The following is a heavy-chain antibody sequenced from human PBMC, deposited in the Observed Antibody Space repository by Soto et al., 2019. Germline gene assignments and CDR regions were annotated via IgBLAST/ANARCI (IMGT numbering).Heavy chain of an antibody. V-gene: IGHV3-74*01. CDR3: AREYDFWSGYYRYDAFDI. Sequence: PGGSLRLSCAASGFTFSSYWMHWVRQAPGKGLVWVSRINSDGSSTSYADSVKGRFTISRDNAKNTPYLQMNSLRAEDTAVYYCAREYDFWSGYYRYDAFDIWGQGTMVTVSS. CDR1: GFTFSSYW. J-gene: IGHJ3*02. CDR2: INSDGSST. D-gene: IGHD3-3*01.